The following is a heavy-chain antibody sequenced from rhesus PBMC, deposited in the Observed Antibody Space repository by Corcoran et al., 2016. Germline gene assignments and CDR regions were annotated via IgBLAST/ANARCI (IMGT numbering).Heavy chain of an antibody. CDR2: IYGRGSST. CDR3: AAGGYGPR. J-gene: IGHJ4*01. D-gene: IGHD5-36*01. Sequence: QLQLQESGPGLVKPSETLSVTCAVSGGSISSSYWSWIRQAPGKGLEWIGYIYGRGSSTDYNPSLKSRVTLSVDTSKNQLSLKLGSVTAADTAVYYCAAGGYGPRWGQGVLVTVSS. CDR1: GGSISSSY. V-gene: IGHV4-169*01.